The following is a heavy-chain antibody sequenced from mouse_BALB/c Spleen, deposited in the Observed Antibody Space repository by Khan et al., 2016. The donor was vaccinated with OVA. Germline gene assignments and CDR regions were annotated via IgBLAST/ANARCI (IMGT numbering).Heavy chain of an antibody. Sequence: VQLQESGAELVRPGASVKLSCKTSGYIFTSYWIHWVKQRSGQGLEWIARIYPGTNSSYYNEIFKGKATLTADKSSSTAYMQLSSLKSEDSAVYFCARDGPDGAWFVYLGQGTLVTVSA. D-gene: IGHD2-3*01. CDR2: IYPGTNSS. CDR1: GYIFTSYW. V-gene: IGHV1S132*01. J-gene: IGHJ3*01. CDR3: ARDGPDGAWFVY.